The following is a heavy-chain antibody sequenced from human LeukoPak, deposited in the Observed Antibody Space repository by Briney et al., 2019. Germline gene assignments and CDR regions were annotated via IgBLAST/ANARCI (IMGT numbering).Heavy chain of an antibody. CDR3: ARDAPYYYDSSGYYYYFDY. CDR2: ISYDGSNK. D-gene: IGHD3-22*01. V-gene: IGHV3-30*04. CDR1: GFTFSSYA. Sequence: PGRSLRLSCAASGFTFSSYAMHWVRQAPGKGLEWVAVISYDGSNKYYADSVEGRFTISRDNSKNTLYLQMNSLRAEDTAVYYCARDAPYYYDSSGYYYYFDYWGQGTLVTVSS. J-gene: IGHJ4*02.